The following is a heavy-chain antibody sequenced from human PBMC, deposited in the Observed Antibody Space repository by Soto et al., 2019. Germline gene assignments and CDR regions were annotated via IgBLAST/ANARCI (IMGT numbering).Heavy chain of an antibody. J-gene: IGHJ4*02. D-gene: IGHD3-22*01. CDR3: GGKNYDSSGYFDY. CDR1: VGSIISYY. Sequence: PSETLSLPCNVSVGSIISYYWSWIRQPPGKGLEWIGYMYYSGSTNYNPSLKSRVTISVDTSKNQFSLKLSSVTAADTAVYYCGGKNYDSSGYFDYWGQGTLVTVSS. CDR2: MYYSGST. V-gene: IGHV4-59*01.